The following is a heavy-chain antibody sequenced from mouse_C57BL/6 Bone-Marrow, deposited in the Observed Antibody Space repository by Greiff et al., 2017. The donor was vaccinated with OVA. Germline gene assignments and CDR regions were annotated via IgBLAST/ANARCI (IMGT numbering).Heavy chain of an antibody. CDR2: ISSGGDYI. D-gene: IGHD2-4*01. CDR3: TRADYDVWYFDV. CDR1: GFTFSSYA. V-gene: IGHV5-9-1*02. Sequence: SGEGLVKPGGSLKLSCAASGFTFSSYAMSWVRQTPEKRLEWVAYISSGGDYIYYADTVKGRFTISRDNARNTLYLQMSSLKSEDTAMYYCTRADYDVWYFDVWGTGTTVTVSS. J-gene: IGHJ1*03.